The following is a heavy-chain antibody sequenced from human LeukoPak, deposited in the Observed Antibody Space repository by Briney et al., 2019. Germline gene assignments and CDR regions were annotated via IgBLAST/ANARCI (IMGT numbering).Heavy chain of an antibody. CDR1: GFTFSSYW. D-gene: IGHD6-19*01. Sequence: PGGSLRLSCAASGFTFSSYWMSWVRQAPGKGLEWVSSISSSSSYIYYADSVKGRFTISRDNAKNSLYLQMNSLRAEDTAVYYCARDRESSGWKAPVGYWGQGTLVTVSS. V-gene: IGHV3-21*01. J-gene: IGHJ4*02. CDR2: ISSSSSYI. CDR3: ARDRESSGWKAPVGY.